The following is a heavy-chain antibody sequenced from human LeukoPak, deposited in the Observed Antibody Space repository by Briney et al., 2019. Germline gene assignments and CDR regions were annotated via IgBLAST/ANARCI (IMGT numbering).Heavy chain of an antibody. J-gene: IGHJ4*02. CDR2: IYHSGST. Sequence: SQTLSLTCTVSGGSISSGGYYWSWIRQPPGKGLEWIGYIYHSGSTYYNPSLKSRVTISVDRSKNQFSLKLSSVTAADTAVYYCARRGAIDYWGQGTLVTVSS. CDR3: ARRGAIDY. D-gene: IGHD5-12*01. CDR1: GGSISSGGYY. V-gene: IGHV4-30-2*01.